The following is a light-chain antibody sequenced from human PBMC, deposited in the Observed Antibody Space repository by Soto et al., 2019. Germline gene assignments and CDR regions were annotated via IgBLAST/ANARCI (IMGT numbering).Light chain of an antibody. V-gene: IGKV3-20*01. CDR2: GAS. Sequence: EIVLTQSPATLSLSPGERATLSCRASQSVSSSYLAWYQQKPGQAPRLLIYGASSRATGIPDRFSGSGSGTDFTLTISRLEPEDFAVYYCQQYGSSHWTFGQGTKVDNK. CDR1: QSVSSSY. CDR3: QQYGSSHWT. J-gene: IGKJ1*01.